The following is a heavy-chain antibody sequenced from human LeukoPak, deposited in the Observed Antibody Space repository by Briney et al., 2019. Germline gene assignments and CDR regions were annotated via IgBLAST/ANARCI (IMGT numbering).Heavy chain of an antibody. Sequence: GGSLRLSCAAPGFTFSSYAMTWVRQAPGKGLEWVSSITGSGSSTYYADSVKGRFAISRDNSKNMVYVQMNSLRAEDTAVYFCAKPPRVVVVTAFDSWGQGTLVTVSS. D-gene: IGHD2-21*02. J-gene: IGHJ4*01. CDR3: AKPPRVVVVTAFDS. CDR2: ITGSGSST. V-gene: IGHV3-23*01. CDR1: GFTFSSYA.